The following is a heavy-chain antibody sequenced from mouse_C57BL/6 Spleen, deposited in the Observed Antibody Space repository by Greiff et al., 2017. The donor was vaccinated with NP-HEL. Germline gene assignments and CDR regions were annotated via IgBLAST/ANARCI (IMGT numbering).Heavy chain of an antibody. CDR2: IDPETGCT. D-gene: IGHD5-1*01. J-gene: IGHJ1*03. V-gene: IGHV1-15*01. Sequence: VQLQQSGAELVRPGASVTLSCKASGYTFTDYEMHWVKQTPVHGLEWIGAIDPETGCTSYNQKFKGKAILTADKSSSTAYMELRSLTSEDSAVYYCTSSTPYWYFDVWGTGTTVTVSS. CDR3: TSSTPYWYFDV. CDR1: GYTFTDYE.